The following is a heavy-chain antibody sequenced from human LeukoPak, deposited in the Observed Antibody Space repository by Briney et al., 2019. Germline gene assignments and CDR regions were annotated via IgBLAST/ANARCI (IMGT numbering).Heavy chain of an antibody. CDR3: ARSVRGYSYGYVSYYYMDV. D-gene: IGHD5-18*01. Sequence: SETLSLTCTVSGGSISSSSYYWGWIRQPPGKGLEWIGRIYTSGSTNYNPSLKSRVTMSVDTSKNQFSLKLSSVTAADTAVYYCARSVRGYSYGYVSYYYMDVWGKGTTVTVSS. J-gene: IGHJ6*03. CDR2: IYTSGST. V-gene: IGHV4-39*07. CDR1: GGSISSSSYY.